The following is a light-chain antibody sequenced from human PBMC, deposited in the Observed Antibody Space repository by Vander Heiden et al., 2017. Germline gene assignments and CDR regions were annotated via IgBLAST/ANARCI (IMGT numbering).Light chain of an antibody. Sequence: AIRITQYPSSFSASTGDRVTITCRASQGISSYLAWYQQKPGKAPKLLIYAASTLQSGVPSRFSGSGSGTDFTLTISCLQSEDFATYYCQQYYSYPRTFGQGTKVEIK. J-gene: IGKJ1*01. CDR1: QGISSY. CDR3: QQYYSYPRT. CDR2: AAS. V-gene: IGKV1-8*01.